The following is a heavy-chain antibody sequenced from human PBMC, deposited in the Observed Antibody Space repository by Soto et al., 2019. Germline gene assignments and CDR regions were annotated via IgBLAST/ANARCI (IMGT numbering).Heavy chain of an antibody. CDR1: GYTFTSYG. CDR2: ISAYNGNT. D-gene: IGHD1-26*01. V-gene: IGHV1-18*01. Sequence: QVQLVQSGAEVKKPGASVKDSCKASGYTFTSYGISWVRQAPGQGLEWMGWISAYNGNTNYAQKLQGRVTMTTDTSTSTAYMELRSLRSDDTAVYYCARDRFDVGATNWFDPWGQGTLVTVSS. J-gene: IGHJ5*02. CDR3: ARDRFDVGATNWFDP.